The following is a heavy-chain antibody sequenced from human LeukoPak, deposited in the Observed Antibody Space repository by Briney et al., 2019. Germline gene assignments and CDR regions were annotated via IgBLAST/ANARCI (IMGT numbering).Heavy chain of an antibody. Sequence: GSLRLSCAASGFTFSSYSVNWVRQAPGKGLEWVSSISSSSSYIYYADSVKGRFTISRDNAKNSLYLQMSSLRAEDTAVYYCARDGPSSSYDYWGQGTLVTVSS. J-gene: IGHJ4*02. CDR2: ISSSSSYI. V-gene: IGHV3-21*01. CDR1: GFTFSSYS. D-gene: IGHD6-13*01. CDR3: ARDGPSSSYDY.